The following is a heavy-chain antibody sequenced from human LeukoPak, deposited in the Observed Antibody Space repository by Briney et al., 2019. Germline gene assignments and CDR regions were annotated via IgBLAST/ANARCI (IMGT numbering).Heavy chain of an antibody. J-gene: IGHJ4*02. D-gene: IGHD3-10*01. CDR3: ARYRGGGLNYLDF. CDR2: INHSGST. Sequence: SETLSLTCAVYGGSFSGYSWTWIRQPPGKGLDWIGEINHSGSTNYNPSLTSRVIISIDTSERQFSLRLTSLIAADAAVYYCARYRGGGLNYLDFWGQGTPVTVSS. V-gene: IGHV4-34*01. CDR1: GGSFSGYS.